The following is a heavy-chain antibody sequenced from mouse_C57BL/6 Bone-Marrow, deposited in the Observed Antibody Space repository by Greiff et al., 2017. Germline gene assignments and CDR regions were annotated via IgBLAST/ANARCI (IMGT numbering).Heavy chain of an antibody. V-gene: IGHV14-3*01. CDR3: ASPYYYGSSYWYFDV. J-gene: IGHJ1*03. CDR2: IDPANGNT. D-gene: IGHD1-1*01. CDR1: GFKIKNNY. Sequence: EVQLQQSVAELVRPGASVKLSCTASGFKIKNNYMHWVKQRPEQSLEWIGRIDPANGNTKYAPKFKGKATITAATSSNTAYLQLSSLTSEDAAIYYCASPYYYGSSYWYFDVWGTGTTVTVSS.